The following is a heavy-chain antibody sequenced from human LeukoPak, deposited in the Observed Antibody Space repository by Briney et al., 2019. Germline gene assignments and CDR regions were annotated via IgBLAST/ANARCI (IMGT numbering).Heavy chain of an antibody. CDR1: GYTFTSYA. CDR2: INAGNGNT. CDR3: ARVYCGGGSCYGDYYYYGMDV. J-gene: IGHJ6*02. Sequence: GASVKVSCKASGYTFTSYAMHWVRQAPGQRLEWMGWINAGNGNTKYSQKFQGRVTITRDTSAGTAYMELSSLRSEDTAVYYCARVYCGGGSCYGDYYYYGMDVWGQGTTVTVSS. V-gene: IGHV1-3*01. D-gene: IGHD2-15*01.